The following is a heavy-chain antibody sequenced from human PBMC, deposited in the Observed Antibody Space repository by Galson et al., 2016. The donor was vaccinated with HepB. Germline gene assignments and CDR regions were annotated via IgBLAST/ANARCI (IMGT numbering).Heavy chain of an antibody. CDR3: ASDGSEHGRSSGGGMDV. Sequence: SLRLSCAASGLIVRSHLMTWVRQGPRKGLEWVATIYNDGDTFYAESVKGRFSISRHNSHNILYLQMSNVTPDDTAVYYCASDGSEHGRSSGGGMDVWGQGTTVTVSS. CDR1: GLIVRSHL. J-gene: IGHJ6*02. CDR2: IYNDGDT. V-gene: IGHV3-53*01. D-gene: IGHD6-6*01.